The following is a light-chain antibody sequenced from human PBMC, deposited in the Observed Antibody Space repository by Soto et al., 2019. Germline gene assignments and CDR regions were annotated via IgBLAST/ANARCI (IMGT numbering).Light chain of an antibody. CDR2: EVS. J-gene: IGLJ2*01. V-gene: IGLV2-14*01. Sequence: QSALTQPASLSGSPGQSITISCTGSSSDVGGYNYVSWYQQHPGKAPRLMIYEVSNRLSGVSNRFSGSKSGNTASLTISGLQADDEGDYYCSSYSSSSTPVVFGGGTKVTVL. CDR3: SSYSSSSTPVV. CDR1: SSDVGGYNY.